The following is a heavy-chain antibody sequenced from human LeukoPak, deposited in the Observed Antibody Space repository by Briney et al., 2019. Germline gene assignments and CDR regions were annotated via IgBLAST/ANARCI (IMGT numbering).Heavy chain of an antibody. J-gene: IGHJ4*02. D-gene: IGHD3-16*01. V-gene: IGHV4-59*01. CDR3: ARITEYYFDY. CDR2: IYYSGST. Sequence: PSETLSLTWTVSGGSISSYYWSWIRQPPGKGLEWIGYIYYSGSTNYNPSLKSRVTISVDTSKNQFSLKLSSVTAADTAVYYCARITEYYFDYWGQGTLVTVSS. CDR1: GGSISSYY.